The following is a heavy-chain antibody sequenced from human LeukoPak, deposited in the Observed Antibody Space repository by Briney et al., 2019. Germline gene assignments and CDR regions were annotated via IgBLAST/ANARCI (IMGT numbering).Heavy chain of an antibody. Sequence: GRSLRLSCAASGFTFSSYAMHWVRQAPGKGLEWVAVISYDGSNKYYADSVKGRFTISRDNSKNTLYLQMNSLRAEDTAVYYCATERTGRWLQLSPFDYWGQGTLVTVSS. J-gene: IGHJ4*02. CDR1: GFTFSSYA. D-gene: IGHD5-24*01. V-gene: IGHV3-30*07. CDR3: ATERTGRWLQLSPFDY. CDR2: ISYDGSNK.